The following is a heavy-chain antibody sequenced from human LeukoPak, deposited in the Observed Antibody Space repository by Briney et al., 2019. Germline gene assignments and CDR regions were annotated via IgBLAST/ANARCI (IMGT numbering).Heavy chain of an antibody. V-gene: IGHV3-23*01. J-gene: IGHJ4*02. Sequence: PGGSLRLSCAASGFTFSNYAMSWVRQAPGKGLEWVSSIVGSGRRTYYADSVKGRFAISRDNSKNTVYLQMNSLRAEDTAVYYCAGESSGWLNLNNWGQGTLVTVSS. CDR2: IVGSGRRT. CDR3: AGESSGWLNLNN. CDR1: GFTFSNYA. D-gene: IGHD6-19*01.